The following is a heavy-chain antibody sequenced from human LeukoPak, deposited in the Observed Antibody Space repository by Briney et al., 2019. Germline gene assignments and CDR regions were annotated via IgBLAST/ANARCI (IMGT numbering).Heavy chain of an antibody. CDR2: ISGSGGST. Sequence: GGSLRLSCAASGFTFSSYAMSWVRQAPGKGLEWVSAISGSGGSTYYADSVKGRFTISRDNSKNTLYLQMNSLRAKDTAVYYCAKDQAGYCSGGSCYSSDYWGQGTLVTVSS. CDR3: AKDQAGYCSGGSCYSSDY. CDR1: GFTFSSYA. D-gene: IGHD2-15*01. V-gene: IGHV3-23*01. J-gene: IGHJ4*02.